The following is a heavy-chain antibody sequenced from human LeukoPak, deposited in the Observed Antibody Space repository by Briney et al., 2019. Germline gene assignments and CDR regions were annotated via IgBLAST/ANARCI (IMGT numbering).Heavy chain of an antibody. CDR3: AREGGAVAVHGNYYFDY. CDR2: IYYSGST. V-gene: IGHV4-39*07. J-gene: IGHJ4*02. CDR1: GGSISSYY. D-gene: IGHD6-19*01. Sequence: SETLSLTCTVSGGSISSYYWGWIRQPPGKGLEWIGSIYYSGSTYYNPSLKSRVTISVDTSKNQFSLKLSSVTAADTAVYYCAREGGAVAVHGNYYFDYWGQGTLVTVSS.